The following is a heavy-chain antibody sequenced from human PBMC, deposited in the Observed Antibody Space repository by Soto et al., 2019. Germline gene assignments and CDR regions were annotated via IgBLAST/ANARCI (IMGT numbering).Heavy chain of an antibody. CDR3: VKDSTVSGVRQGMDY. Sequence: EVQLVESGGGLVQPGGSLRLSCAASGFIFDDFAMHWVRQAPGKGLEWVAGIIWNSAYIVYGDSVKGRFTVSRDNAKKSLYLQMNSLRPEYAATYYRVKDSTVSGVRQGMDYWGRGTLVTVSS. CDR1: GFIFDDFA. D-gene: IGHD1-1*01. CDR2: IIWNSAYI. V-gene: IGHV3-9*01. J-gene: IGHJ4*01.